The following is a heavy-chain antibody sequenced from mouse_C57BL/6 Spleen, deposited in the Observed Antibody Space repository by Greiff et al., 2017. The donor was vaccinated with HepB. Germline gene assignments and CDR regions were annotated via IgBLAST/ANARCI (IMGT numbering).Heavy chain of an antibody. J-gene: IGHJ3*01. CDR1: GFTFSDYY. Sequence: VQLKESGGGLVQPGGSLKLSCAASGFTFSDYYMYWVRQTPEKRLEWVAYISNGGGSTYYPDTVKGRFTISRDNAKNTLYLQMSRLKSEDTAMYYCARDYGSSRFAYWGQGTLVTVSA. D-gene: IGHD1-1*01. V-gene: IGHV5-12*01. CDR3: ARDYGSSRFAY. CDR2: ISNGGGST.